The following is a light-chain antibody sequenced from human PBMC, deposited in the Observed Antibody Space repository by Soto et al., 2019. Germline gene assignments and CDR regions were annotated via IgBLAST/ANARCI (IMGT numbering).Light chain of an antibody. CDR2: AAS. V-gene: IGKV3-15*01. CDR1: QSVNSR. CDR3: QQYTQWPQWT. Sequence: EIVMTQSPATLSVSPGERATLSCRASQSVNSRLVWYQQKPGQAPRLLIYAASTRATGIPARFSGSGSGTEFTLTISSLQSEDFGTYYCQQYTQWPQWTFGQGTKVDIK. J-gene: IGKJ1*01.